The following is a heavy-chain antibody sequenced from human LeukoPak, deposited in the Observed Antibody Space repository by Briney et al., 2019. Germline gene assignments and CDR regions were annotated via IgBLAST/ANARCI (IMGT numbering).Heavy chain of an antibody. J-gene: IGHJ3*02. V-gene: IGHV3-30*01. D-gene: IGHD3-3*01. CDR1: GFTFSSYA. CDR2: ISYDGSNK. CDR3: ARGGGIDFWSGYDAFDI. Sequence: GGSLRLSCAASGFTFSSYAMHWVRQAPGKGLEWVAVISYDGSNKYYADSVKGRFTISRDNSKNTLYLQMNSLRAEDTAVYYCARGGGIDFWSGYDAFDIWGQGTMVTVSS.